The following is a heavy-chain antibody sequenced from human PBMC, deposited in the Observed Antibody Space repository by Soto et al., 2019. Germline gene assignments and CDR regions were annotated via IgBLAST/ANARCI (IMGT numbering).Heavy chain of an antibody. J-gene: IGHJ4*02. Sequence: GGSLRLSCAASGFTFSSYAMSWVSQAPGKGLEWVSAISGSGGSTYYADSVKGRFTISRDNSKNTLYLQMNSLRAEDTAVYYCAKGDSYGSDYFDYWGQGTLVTVSS. CDR1: GFTFSSYA. CDR2: ISGSGGST. CDR3: AKGDSYGSDYFDY. D-gene: IGHD5-18*01. V-gene: IGHV3-23*01.